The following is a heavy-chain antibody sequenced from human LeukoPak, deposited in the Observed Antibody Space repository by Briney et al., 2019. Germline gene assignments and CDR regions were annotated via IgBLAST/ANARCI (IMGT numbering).Heavy chain of an antibody. CDR1: GFTFDDYA. D-gene: IGHD1-26*01. Sequence: GGSLRLSCAASGFTFDDYAMHWVRQAPGKGLEWVSGISWNSGSIGYADSVKGRFAISRDNAKNSLYLQMNSLRAEDTALYYCAKALYSGSYWGWDVDAFDIWGQGTMVTVSS. CDR3: AKALYSGSYWGWDVDAFDI. CDR2: ISWNSGSI. V-gene: IGHV3-9*01. J-gene: IGHJ3*02.